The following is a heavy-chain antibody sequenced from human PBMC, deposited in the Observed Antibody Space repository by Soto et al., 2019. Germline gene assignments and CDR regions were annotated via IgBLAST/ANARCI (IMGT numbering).Heavy chain of an antibody. CDR3: ATGLGSGSHNWFDP. J-gene: IGHJ5*02. D-gene: IGHD3-10*01. CDR2: ISYDGSNK. CDR1: GFTFSSYG. Sequence: GGSLRLSCAASGFTFSSYGMHWVRQAPGKGLEWVAVISYDGSNKYYADSVKGRFTISRDNSKNTLYLQMNSLRAEDTAVYYCATGLGSGSHNWFDPWGQGTLVTVSS. V-gene: IGHV3-30*03.